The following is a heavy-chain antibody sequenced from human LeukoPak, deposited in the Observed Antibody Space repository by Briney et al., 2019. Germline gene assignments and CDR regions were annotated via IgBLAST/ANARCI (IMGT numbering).Heavy chain of an antibody. CDR3: ARDYNFDY. CDR1: GFXFSSYE. V-gene: IGHV3-48*03. Sequence: GGSLRLSCVASGFXFSSYEITWVRQAPGKGLEWISYISSSGSAIYYADSVKGRFTISRDNAKNSLYLQMNSLRAEDTAVYYCARDYNFDYWGQGTLVAVSS. J-gene: IGHJ4*02. CDR2: ISSSGSAI.